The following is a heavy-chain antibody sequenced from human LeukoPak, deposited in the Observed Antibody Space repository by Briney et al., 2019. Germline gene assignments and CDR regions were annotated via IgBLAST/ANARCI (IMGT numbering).Heavy chain of an antibody. V-gene: IGHV3-7*01. Sequence: SGGSLRLSCAASGFTFSSYWMSWVRQAPGKGLEWVANIKQDGSEKYYVDSVKGRFTISRDNAKNSLYLQMNSLRAEDTAVYYCARDLGRDGYNTLDYWGQGTLVTVSS. CDR3: ARDLGRDGYNTLDY. CDR1: GFTFSSYW. D-gene: IGHD5-24*01. J-gene: IGHJ4*02. CDR2: IKQDGSEK.